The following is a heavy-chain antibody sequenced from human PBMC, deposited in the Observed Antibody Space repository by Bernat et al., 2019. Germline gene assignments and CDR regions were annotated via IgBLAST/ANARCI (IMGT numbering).Heavy chain of an antibody. CDR3: ADGYYDFWSGYYGGVYFDY. CDR1: GGSISSSSYY. J-gene: IGHJ4*02. CDR2: IYYSGST. Sequence: QLQLQESGPGLVKPSETLSLTCTVSGGSISSSSYYWGWIRQPPGKGLEWIGSIYYSGSTYYNPSLKSRVTISVDTSKNQFSLKLSSVTAADTAVYYCADGYYDFWSGYYGGVYFDYWGQGTLVTVSS. D-gene: IGHD3-3*01. V-gene: IGHV4-39*01.